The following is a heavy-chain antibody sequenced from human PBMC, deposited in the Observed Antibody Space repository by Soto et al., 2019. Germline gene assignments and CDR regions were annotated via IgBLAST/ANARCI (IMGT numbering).Heavy chain of an antibody. V-gene: IGHV3-73*01. CDR3: TRRDSSDPH. CDR1: GFTFSGSA. J-gene: IGHJ4*02. D-gene: IGHD6-19*01. CDR2: IRSKANSYAT. Sequence: EVQLVESGGGLVQPGGSLKLSCAASGFTFSGSAMHWVRRASGKGLEWVGRIRSKANSYATAYAASVKGRFTISRDDSKNTAYLQMNSLKTEDTAVYYCTRRDSSDPHWGQGTLVTVSS.